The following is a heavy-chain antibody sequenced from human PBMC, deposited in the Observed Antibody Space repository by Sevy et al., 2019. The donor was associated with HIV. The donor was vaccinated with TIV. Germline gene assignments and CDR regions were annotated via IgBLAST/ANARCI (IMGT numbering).Heavy chain of an antibody. V-gene: IGHV1-18*01. D-gene: IGHD3-3*01. CDR2: ISAYNGNT. CDR3: ARYLLRSSTLGQTDY. Sequence: ASVKVSCKASGYTFTSYGISWVRQAPGQGLEWMGWISAYNGNTNYAQKLQGRVTMTTDTSTSTAYMELRSLSSDDTAVYYCARYLLRSSTLGQTDYWGQGTLVTVSS. CDR1: GYTFTSYG. J-gene: IGHJ4*02.